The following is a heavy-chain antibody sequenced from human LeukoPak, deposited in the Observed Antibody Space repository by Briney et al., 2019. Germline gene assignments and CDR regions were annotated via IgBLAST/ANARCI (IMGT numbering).Heavy chain of an antibody. Sequence: SETLSLTCTVSGDSISSSSYYWGWIRQPPGTGLEWIGSIYYTGYTYDNPSLRSRITMSVDTPKNQFSLQLSSVTAADTAVYYCARDSGDDLDDAFDIWGQGTMVTVSS. CDR1: GDSISSSSYY. D-gene: IGHD2-21*02. V-gene: IGHV4-39*02. CDR2: IYYTGYT. CDR3: ARDSGDDLDDAFDI. J-gene: IGHJ3*02.